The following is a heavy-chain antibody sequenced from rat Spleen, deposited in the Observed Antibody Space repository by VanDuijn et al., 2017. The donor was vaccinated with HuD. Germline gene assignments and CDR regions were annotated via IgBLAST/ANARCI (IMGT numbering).Heavy chain of an antibody. CDR3: ATDGYYDGTYYSVYVMDA. D-gene: IGHD1-12*02. J-gene: IGHJ4*01. CDR2: ILYDTTNI. V-gene: IGHV5S10*01. CDR1: GFTFSNYY. Sequence: EVQLVESGGGLVQPGRSLKLSCAASGFTFSNYYMAWVRQAPKKGLEWVATILYDTTNIYYRDSVKGRFTISRDNAKSSLYLQMDSLRSEDTATYYCATDGYYDGTYYSVYVMDAWGQGASVTVSS.